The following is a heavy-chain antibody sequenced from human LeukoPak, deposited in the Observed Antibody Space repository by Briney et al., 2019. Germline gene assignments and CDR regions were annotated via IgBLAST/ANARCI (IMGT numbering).Heavy chain of an antibody. V-gene: IGHV4-34*01. CDR3: ARLYYDFYFDY. D-gene: IGHD3-3*01. CDR1: GGSFSGYY. CDR2: INHSGST. Sequence: SETLSLTCAVYGGSFSGYYWSWIRQPPGKGLEWIGEINHSGSTNYNPSLKSRVTISVDTSKNQFSLKLSSVTAADTAVYYCARLYYDFYFDYWGQGTLVTVSS. J-gene: IGHJ4*02.